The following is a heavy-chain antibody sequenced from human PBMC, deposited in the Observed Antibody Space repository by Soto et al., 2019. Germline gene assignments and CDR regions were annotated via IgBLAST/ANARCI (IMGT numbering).Heavy chain of an antibody. D-gene: IGHD2-2*01. V-gene: IGHV1-69*02. J-gene: IGHJ6*02. CDR1: GGTFSSYT. CDR2: IIPILGIA. Sequence: SVKVSCKASGGTFSSYTISWVRQAPGQGLEWMGRIIPILGIANYAQKFQGRVTITADKSTSTAYMELSSLRSEDTAVYYCARLHSDYCSSTSCPSGMDVWGQGTTVTVSS. CDR3: ARLHSDYCSSTSCPSGMDV.